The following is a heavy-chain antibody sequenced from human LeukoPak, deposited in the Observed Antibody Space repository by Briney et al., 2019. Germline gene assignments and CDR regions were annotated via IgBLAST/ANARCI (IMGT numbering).Heavy chain of an antibody. D-gene: IGHD6-13*01. Sequence: SETLSLTCTVSGGSISSYYWSWIRQPAGKGLEWIGRIYTSGSTNYNPSLKSRVTMSEDTSKNQFSLKLSSVTAADTAVYYCARGSGYSSSWWPGYYYYMDVWGKGTTVTVSS. CDR2: IYTSGST. J-gene: IGHJ6*03. CDR3: ARGSGYSSSWWPGYYYYMDV. CDR1: GGSISSYY. V-gene: IGHV4-4*07.